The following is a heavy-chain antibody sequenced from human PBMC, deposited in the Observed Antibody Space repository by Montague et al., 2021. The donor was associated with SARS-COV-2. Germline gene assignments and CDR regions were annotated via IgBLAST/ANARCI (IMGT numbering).Heavy chain of an antibody. CDR2: IYYSGST. D-gene: IGHD3-3*01. J-gene: IGHJ6*02. Sequence: SETLSLTCTVSGGSISSSSYYWGWIRRPPGKGLEWIGYIYYSGSTYYNPSLKSRVTISVDTSKNQFSLKLSSVTAADTAVYYCARQPTRGITIFGVVTDYGMDVWGQGTTVTVSS. V-gene: IGHV4-39*01. CDR1: GGSISSSSYY. CDR3: ARQPTRGITIFGVVTDYGMDV.